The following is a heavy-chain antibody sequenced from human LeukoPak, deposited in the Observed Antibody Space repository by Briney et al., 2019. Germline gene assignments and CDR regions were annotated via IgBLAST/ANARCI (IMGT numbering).Heavy chain of an antibody. Sequence: GGSLRLSCAASGFTFSSYAMSWVRHAPGKGLEWVSAISGSGGSTYYADSVKGRFTISRDNSKNTLYLQMNSLRAEDTAVYYCARYYGDYVFDYWGQGTLVTVSS. CDR2: ISGSGGST. CDR3: ARYYGDYVFDY. D-gene: IGHD4-17*01. CDR1: GFTFSSYA. J-gene: IGHJ4*02. V-gene: IGHV3-23*01.